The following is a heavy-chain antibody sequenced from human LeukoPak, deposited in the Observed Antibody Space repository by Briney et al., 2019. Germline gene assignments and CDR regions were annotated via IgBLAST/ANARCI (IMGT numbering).Heavy chain of an antibody. Sequence: SETLSLTCTVSGGSITSGSYYWNWIRQPAGKGLEWIGRINTSGSTNYNPSLKSRVTISVDTSKNQFSLKLSSVTAADTAVYYCARDHSGYFPAFDYWGHGALVTVSS. CDR1: GGSITSGSYY. J-gene: IGHJ4*01. CDR3: ARDHSGYFPAFDY. D-gene: IGHD3-22*01. CDR2: INTSGST. V-gene: IGHV4-61*02.